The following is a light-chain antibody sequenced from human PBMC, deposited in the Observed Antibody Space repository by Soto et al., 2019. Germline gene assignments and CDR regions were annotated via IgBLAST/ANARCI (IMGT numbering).Light chain of an antibody. CDR2: EDN. J-gene: IGLJ2*01. CDR1: SGSIASNY. CDR3: QSYDSSNHVV. Sequence: NFMPTQPHSVSKSPGKTVTISCTRSSGSIASNYVQWYQQRPGSSPTTVIYEDNQRPSGVPDRFSGSIDSSSNPASLTISGLKTEDETDYYCQSYDSSNHVVFGGGTKVTFL. V-gene: IGLV6-57*01.